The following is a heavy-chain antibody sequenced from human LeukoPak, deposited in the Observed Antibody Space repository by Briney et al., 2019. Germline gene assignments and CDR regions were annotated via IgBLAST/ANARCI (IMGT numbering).Heavy chain of an antibody. D-gene: IGHD3-10*01. CDR1: GYTFTSYY. CDR2: INPSDGDT. CDR3: TRASGGHCDY. V-gene: IGHV1-46*01. Sequence: ASVKVSCKASGYTFTSYYMHWVRRAPGQGLEWMGMINPSDGDTVHAQKFQGRVTMTRDTSTNTVYMELRSLTSDDTAVYYCTRASGGHCDYWGQGTLVTVSS. J-gene: IGHJ4*02.